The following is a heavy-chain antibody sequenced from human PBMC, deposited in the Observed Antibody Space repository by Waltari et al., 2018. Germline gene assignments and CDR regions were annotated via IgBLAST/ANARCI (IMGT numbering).Heavy chain of an antibody. J-gene: IGHJ3*02. D-gene: IGHD1-26*01. V-gene: IGHV1-3*03. CDR1: GYTFTSYA. CDR2: INAGKGNT. Sequence: QVQLVQSGAEVKKPGASVKVSCKASGYTFTSYAMHWVRQAPGQRLEWMGWINAGKGNTKYSQEFQGRVTITRDTSASTAYMELSSLRSEDMAVYYCARVELGQNSGSDGGAFDIWGQGTMVTVSS. CDR3: ARVELGQNSGSDGGAFDI.